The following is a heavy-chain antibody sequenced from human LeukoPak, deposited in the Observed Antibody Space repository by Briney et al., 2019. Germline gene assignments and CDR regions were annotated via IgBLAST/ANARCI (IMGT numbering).Heavy chain of an antibody. CDR1: GYTFIGYY. V-gene: IGHV1-2*02. CDR3: ARDASPFDY. CDR2: INPNSGGT. J-gene: IGHJ4*02. Sequence: ASVKVSCKASGYTFIGYYIHWVRQAPGQGLEWMGSINPNSGGTNYAQKFQGRVTMTRDTSISTAYMESSRLRSDDTAVYYCARDASPFDYWGQGTLVTVSS.